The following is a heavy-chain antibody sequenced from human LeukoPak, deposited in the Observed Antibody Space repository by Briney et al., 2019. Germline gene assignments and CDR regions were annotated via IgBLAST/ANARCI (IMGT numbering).Heavy chain of an antibody. Sequence: GGSLRLSCAASGFTFSSYSMNWVRQAPGKGLEWVANVKQDGSETYFVDSVKGRFTISRDNAKNSLYLQMNSLRAEDTAVYYCARLTGTTGFDCWGQGTLVTVSS. CDR3: ARLTGTTGFDC. CDR2: VKQDGSET. V-gene: IGHV3-7*01. CDR1: GFTFSSYS. D-gene: IGHD1-1*01. J-gene: IGHJ4*02.